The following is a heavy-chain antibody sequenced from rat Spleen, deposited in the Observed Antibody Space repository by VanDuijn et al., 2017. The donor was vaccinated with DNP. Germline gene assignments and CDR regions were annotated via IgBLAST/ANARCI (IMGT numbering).Heavy chain of an antibody. V-gene: IGHV5-46*01. Sequence: EVQLVESGGGVVQPGKSLKLSCAASGFTFSRYPMAWVRQAPTKGLEWVATISTSGGSTFYRDSVKGRFTISRNNTKSTLYLQMNSLRSEDTATYYCSITESDYWGQGVMVTVSS. D-gene: IGHD1-11*01. CDR1: GFTFSRYP. CDR2: ISTSGGST. CDR3: SITESDY. J-gene: IGHJ2*01.